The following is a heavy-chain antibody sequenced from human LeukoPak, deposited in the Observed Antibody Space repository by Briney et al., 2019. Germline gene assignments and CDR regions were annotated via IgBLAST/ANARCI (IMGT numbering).Heavy chain of an antibody. J-gene: IGHJ4*02. CDR2: INPSGGST. V-gene: IGHV1-46*01. Sequence: ASVKVSCKASGYTFTSYYMHWVRQAPGQGLEWMGIINPSGGSTSYAQKFQGRVTMTRDTSTSTVYMELSSLRSEDTAVYYCASERGLDELIPSWGQGTLVTVSS. CDR3: ASERGLDELIPS. CDR1: GYTFTSYY. D-gene: IGHD3-10*01.